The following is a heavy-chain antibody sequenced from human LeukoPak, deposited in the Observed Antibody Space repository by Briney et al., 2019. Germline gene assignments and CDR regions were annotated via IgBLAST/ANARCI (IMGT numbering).Heavy chain of an antibody. V-gene: IGHV3-33*01. CDR2: IWYDGSNK. Sequence: GGSLRLSCAASVFTFSSYGMHWVRQAPGKGLEWVAVIWYDGSNKYYADSVKGRFTISRDNSKNTLYLQMNSLRAEDTAVYYCARDLFDILTGSSFYGMDVWGQGTTVTVSS. D-gene: IGHD3-9*01. CDR3: ARDLFDILTGSSFYGMDV. J-gene: IGHJ6*02. CDR1: VFTFSSYG.